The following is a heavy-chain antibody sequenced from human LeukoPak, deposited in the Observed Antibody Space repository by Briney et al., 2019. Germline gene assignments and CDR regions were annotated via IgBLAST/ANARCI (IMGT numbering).Heavy chain of an antibody. V-gene: IGHV3-33*03. CDR3: VVVVVPSAFWHFDL. CDR2: ISVDGRKR. Sequence: GGSLRLSCATSGFTFTHYGFPWVRQAPGKGLERVAVISVDGRKRYYGDSVTGRFGISRDDSKNTVFLQMNTLTDEDTAVYYCVVVVVPSAFWHFDLWGRGTLVTVSS. J-gene: IGHJ2*01. CDR1: GFTFTHYG. D-gene: IGHD2-2*01.